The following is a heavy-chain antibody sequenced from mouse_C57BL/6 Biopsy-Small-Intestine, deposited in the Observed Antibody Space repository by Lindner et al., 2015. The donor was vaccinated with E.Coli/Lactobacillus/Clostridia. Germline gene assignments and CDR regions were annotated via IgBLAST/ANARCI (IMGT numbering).Heavy chain of an antibody. Sequence: VQLQESGAELVRPGTSVKLSCKASGYTFTDYYINWVKQRPGQGLEWIARIFPGSGNTYYNEKFEGKATLTAEKSSNTAYMQLSSVTSEDSAVYFCARTDSYYAMDYWGQGTSVTVSS. CDR3: ARTDSYYAMDY. J-gene: IGHJ4*01. V-gene: IGHV1-76*01. CDR2: IFPGSGNT. CDR1: GYTFTDYY.